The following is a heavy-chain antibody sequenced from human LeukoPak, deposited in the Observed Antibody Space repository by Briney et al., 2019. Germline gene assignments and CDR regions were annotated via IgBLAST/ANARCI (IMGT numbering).Heavy chain of an antibody. Sequence: SETLSLTCAVYGGSFSGYYWSWIRQPPGEGLEWIGEINHSGSTNYNPSLKSRVTISVDTSKNQFSLKLSSVTAADTAVYYCASAGRSGCFDYWGQGTLVTVSS. CDR1: GGSFSGYY. J-gene: IGHJ4*02. CDR3: ASAGRSGCFDY. V-gene: IGHV4-34*01. CDR2: INHSGST. D-gene: IGHD3-3*01.